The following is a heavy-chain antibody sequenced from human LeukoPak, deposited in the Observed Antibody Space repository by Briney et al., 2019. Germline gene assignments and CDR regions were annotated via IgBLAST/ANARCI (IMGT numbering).Heavy chain of an antibody. J-gene: IGHJ4*02. Sequence: GGSLRLSCAASGFTFSSYWMHWVRQAPGKGLVWVSRINSDGSSTSYADSVKGRFTISRYNAKNTLYLQMNSLRAEDTAVYYCARVGYSAQVDYWGQGTLVTVSS. CDR1: GFTFSSYW. D-gene: IGHD4-23*01. CDR3: ARVGYSAQVDY. CDR2: INSDGSST. V-gene: IGHV3-74*01.